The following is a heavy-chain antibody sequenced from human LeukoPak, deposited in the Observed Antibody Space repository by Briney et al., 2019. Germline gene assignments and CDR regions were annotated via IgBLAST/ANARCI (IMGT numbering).Heavy chain of an antibody. D-gene: IGHD3-22*01. CDR1: GGSISSGYY. Sequence: SETLSLTCTASGGSISSGYYWGWIRQPPGKGLEWIGSIYHSGSTYYNPSLKSRVTISVDTSKNQFSLKLSSVTAADTAVYYCARAIGYYYDSSGYSPYYFDYWGQGTLVTVSS. CDR2: IYHSGST. J-gene: IGHJ4*02. V-gene: IGHV4-38-2*02. CDR3: ARAIGYYYDSSGYSPYYFDY.